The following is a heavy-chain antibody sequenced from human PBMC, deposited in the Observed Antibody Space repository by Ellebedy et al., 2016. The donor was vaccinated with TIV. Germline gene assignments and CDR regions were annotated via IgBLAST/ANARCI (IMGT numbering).Heavy chain of an antibody. CDR3: ARGLGGGEYFDY. Sequence: MPSETLSLTCAISGGPFSGPYWSRIRRPPGKGLEWIGEINHSGGTFYMPSLKSRVTISSDTSKNQFSLKLSSVTAADTAVYYCARGLGGGEYFDYWGQGTLVTVSS. J-gene: IGHJ4*02. CDR1: GGPFSGPY. D-gene: IGHD3-16*01. CDR2: INHSGGT. V-gene: IGHV4-34*01.